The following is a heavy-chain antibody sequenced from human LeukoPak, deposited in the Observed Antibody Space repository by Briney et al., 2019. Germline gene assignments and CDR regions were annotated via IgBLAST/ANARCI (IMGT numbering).Heavy chain of an antibody. CDR3: ARDPPASGLSRFEYYYYGMDV. CDR1: GGTFSSYA. CDR2: IIPILGIA. V-gene: IGHV1-69*04. Sequence: SVKVSCKASGGTFSSYAISWVRQAHGQGLEWMGRIIPILGIANYAQKFQGRVTITADKSTSTAYMELSSLRSEDTAVYYCARDPPASGLSRFEYYYYGMDVWGQGTTVTVSS. D-gene: IGHD3-3*02. J-gene: IGHJ6*02.